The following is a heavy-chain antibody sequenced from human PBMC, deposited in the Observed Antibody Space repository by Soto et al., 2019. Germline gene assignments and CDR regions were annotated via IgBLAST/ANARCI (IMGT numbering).Heavy chain of an antibody. J-gene: IGHJ4*02. V-gene: IGHV1-69*13. D-gene: IGHD5-18*01. CDR3: ASSYDSEAQIFDY. CDR1: GGTFSSYA. Sequence: ASVKVSCKASGGTFSSYAISWVRQAPGQGLEWMGGIIPIFGTANYAQKFQGRVTITADGSTSTAYMELSSLRSEDTAVYYCASSYDSEAQIFDYWGQGTLVTVS. CDR2: IIPIFGTA.